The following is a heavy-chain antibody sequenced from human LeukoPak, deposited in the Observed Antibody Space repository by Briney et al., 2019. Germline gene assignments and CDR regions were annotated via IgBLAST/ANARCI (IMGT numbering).Heavy chain of an antibody. CDR1: GFTFSSYW. V-gene: IGHV3-74*01. Sequence: GRSLRLSCAASGFTFSSYWMHWVRQAPGKGLVWVSRINSDGSSTSYADSVKGRFTISRDNAKNTLYLQMNSLRAEDTAVYYCARGGLYYYDSSGYPVYWGQGTLVTVSS. J-gene: IGHJ4*02. D-gene: IGHD3-22*01. CDR2: INSDGSST. CDR3: ARGGLYYYDSSGYPVY.